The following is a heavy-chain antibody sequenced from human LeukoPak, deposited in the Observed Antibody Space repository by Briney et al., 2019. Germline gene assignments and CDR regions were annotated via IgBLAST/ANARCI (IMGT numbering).Heavy chain of an antibody. CDR1: GASFSGYY. J-gene: IGHJ5*02. D-gene: IGHD1-1*01. Sequence: SETLSLTCAVYGASFSGYYWSWIRQPPGKGLEWIGEINHSGSTNYNPSLKSRVTISVDTSKNQFSLKLSSVTAADTAVYYCARRKYNWNLRSDTPGRFDPWGQGTLVTVSS. V-gene: IGHV4-34*01. CDR2: INHSGST. CDR3: ARRKYNWNLRSDTPGRFDP.